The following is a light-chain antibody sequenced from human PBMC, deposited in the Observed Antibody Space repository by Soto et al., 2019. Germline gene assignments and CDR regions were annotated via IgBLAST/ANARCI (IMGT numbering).Light chain of an antibody. J-gene: IGKJ4*01. CDR3: QQYGSSPLT. Sequence: EIVLTQSPVTLSLSPGERATLSCRASQSVTSSYLAWYQQKPGQAPRLLMYGASTRATGIPDTFSGSGSGTDFTLTISRLEPEDLAVYYCQQYGSSPLTFGGGTKVEIK. CDR2: GAS. CDR1: QSVTSSY. V-gene: IGKV3-20*01.